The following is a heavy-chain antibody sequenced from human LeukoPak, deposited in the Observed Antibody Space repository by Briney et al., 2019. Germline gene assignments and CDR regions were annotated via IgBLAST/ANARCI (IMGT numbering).Heavy chain of an antibody. Sequence: PSETLSLTCTVSGGSISSYYWSWIRQPAGKGLEWIGRIYTSGSTNYNPSLKSRVTMSVDTSKNQFSLKLSSVTAADTAVYYCARQSGMVATWLPNYYFDYWGQGTLVTVSS. CDR2: IYTSGST. CDR1: GGSISSYY. J-gene: IGHJ4*02. CDR3: ARQSGMVATWLPNYYFDY. D-gene: IGHD5-12*01. V-gene: IGHV4-4*07.